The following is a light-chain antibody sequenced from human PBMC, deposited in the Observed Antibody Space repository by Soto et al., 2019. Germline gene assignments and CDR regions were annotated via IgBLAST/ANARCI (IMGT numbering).Light chain of an antibody. J-gene: IGKJ2*02. CDR2: GAS. V-gene: IGKV3-20*01. Sequence: EIVLTQSPGTLSLSPGERATLSCRASQSVSSSFLAWHQQKPGQAPRLLIYGASSRATGIPDRFSGSGSGTDFTLTISRLEPEDFATYYCQQYNSYSPWTFGQGTKLEIK. CDR3: QQYNSYSPWT. CDR1: QSVSSSF.